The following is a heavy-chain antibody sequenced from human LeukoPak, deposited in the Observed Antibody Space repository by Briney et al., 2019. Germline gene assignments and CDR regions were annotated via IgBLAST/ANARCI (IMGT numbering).Heavy chain of an antibody. D-gene: IGHD3-3*01. V-gene: IGHV4-34*01. J-gene: IGHJ2*01. CDR2: INHSGST. CDR3: ARMTIFWYFDL. Sequence: PSETLSLTCAVYGGSFSGYYWSWIRQPPGKGLEWIGEINHSGSTNYNPSPKSRVTISVDTSKNQFSLKLSSVTAADTAVYYCARMTIFWYFDLWGRGTLVTVSS. CDR1: GGSFSGYY.